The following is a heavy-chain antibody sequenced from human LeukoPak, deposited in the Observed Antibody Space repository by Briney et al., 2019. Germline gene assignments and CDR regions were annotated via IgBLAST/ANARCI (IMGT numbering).Heavy chain of an antibody. CDR2: IYYSGST. CDR1: VGSMSSYY. D-gene: IGHD2-21*01. Sequence: SETLSLIYTDSVGSMSSYYWSWIRQPAGKGLEWIGYIYYSGSTYYNPSLKSRVTISVDTSKNQFSLKLSSVTAADTAVYYCAREPWGILEDVFVWGQGTMVTVSS. CDR3: AREPWGILEDVFV. J-gene: IGHJ3*01. V-gene: IGHV4-59*06.